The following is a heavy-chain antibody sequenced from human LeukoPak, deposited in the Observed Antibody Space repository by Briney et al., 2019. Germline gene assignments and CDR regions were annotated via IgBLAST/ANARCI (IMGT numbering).Heavy chain of an antibody. CDR3: AREQPGTNWFDP. CDR2: ISAYNGNT. V-gene: IGHV1-18*01. Sequence: SVKVSCKASGYTFTSYGISWVRQAPGQGLEWMGWISAYNGNTNYAQKLQGRVTTTTDTSTSTAYMELRSLRSDDTAVYYCAREQPGTNWFDPWGQGTLVTVSS. CDR1: GYTFTSYG. D-gene: IGHD3-10*01. J-gene: IGHJ5*02.